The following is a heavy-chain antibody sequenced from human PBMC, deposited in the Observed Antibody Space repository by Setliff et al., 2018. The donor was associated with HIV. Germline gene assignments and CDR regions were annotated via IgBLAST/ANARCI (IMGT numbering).Heavy chain of an antibody. J-gene: IGHJ6*02. Sequence: ASVKVSCKASGYTFISYAISWVRQAPGQGLEWVGWINVKNVNTYYAQKFKGRVTMTTDTATNTAYMELRSLRFDDTAVYYCARVSGWIYPIVNFYGFDVWGQGTTVTVSS. CDR1: GYTFISYA. D-gene: IGHD5-12*01. V-gene: IGHV1-18*01. CDR3: ARVSGWIYPIVNFYGFDV. CDR2: INVKNVNT.